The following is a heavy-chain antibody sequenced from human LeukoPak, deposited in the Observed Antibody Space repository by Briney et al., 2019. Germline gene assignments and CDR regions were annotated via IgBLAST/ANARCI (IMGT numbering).Heavy chain of an antibody. Sequence: GGSLRLSCEASGFTFSSYSMNWVRQAPGKGLEWVSYISSSSSTIYYADSVKGRFTISRDNAKNSLYLQMNSLRAEDTAVYYCARLGLGIAAAGDFDYWGQGTLVTVSS. CDR2: ISSSSSTI. CDR3: ARLGLGIAAAGDFDY. J-gene: IGHJ4*02. V-gene: IGHV3-48*01. D-gene: IGHD6-13*01. CDR1: GFTFSSYS.